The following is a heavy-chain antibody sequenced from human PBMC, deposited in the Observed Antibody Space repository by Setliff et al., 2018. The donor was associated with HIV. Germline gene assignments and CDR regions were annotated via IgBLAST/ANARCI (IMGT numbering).Heavy chain of an antibody. CDR3: VRGGPRGLEVAALEFDS. Sequence: GASVKVSCKASVYTFTRYYMHWVRQAPGQGLEWMGVINPINGDATFVRNFQGRGTMTRETSTKTVYMELSSLKFEDTAIYYCVRGGPRGLEVAALEFDSWGQGTLVTVSS. D-gene: IGHD6-19*01. CDR2: INPINGDA. J-gene: IGHJ4*02. V-gene: IGHV1-46*01. CDR1: VYTFTRYY.